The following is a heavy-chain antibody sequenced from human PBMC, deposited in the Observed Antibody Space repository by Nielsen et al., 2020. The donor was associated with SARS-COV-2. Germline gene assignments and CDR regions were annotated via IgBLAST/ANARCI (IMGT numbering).Heavy chain of an antibody. CDR2: ISWNSGSI. Sequence: GGSLRLSCAASGFTFDDYAMHWVRQAPGKSLEWVSGISWNSGSIGYADSVKGRFTISRDNAKNSLYLQMNSLRAEDTALYYCAKGTYGDTAPGYWGQGTLVTVSS. CDR1: GFTFDDYA. V-gene: IGHV3-9*01. CDR3: AKGTYGDTAPGY. D-gene: IGHD5-18*01. J-gene: IGHJ4*02.